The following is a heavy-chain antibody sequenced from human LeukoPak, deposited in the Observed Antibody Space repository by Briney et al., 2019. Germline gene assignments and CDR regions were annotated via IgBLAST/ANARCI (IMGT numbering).Heavy chain of an antibody. Sequence: PSQTLSLTCTVSGGSISSGSYYWSWIRQPAGKGLEWIGRIYTSGSTNYNPSLKSRVTISVDTSKNQFSLKLSSVTAADTAVYYCARGPYSSGWYGNGHIDYWGQGTLVTVSS. J-gene: IGHJ4*02. V-gene: IGHV4-61*02. D-gene: IGHD6-19*01. CDR3: ARGPYSSGWYGNGHIDY. CDR2: IYTSGST. CDR1: GGSISSGSYY.